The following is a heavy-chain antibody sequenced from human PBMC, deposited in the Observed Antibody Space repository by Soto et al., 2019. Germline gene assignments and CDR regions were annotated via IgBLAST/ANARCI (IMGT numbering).Heavy chain of an antibody. CDR1: GVSISTNNW. Sequence: QVQLQESGPGLVKPSGTVSLTCAVSGVSISTNNWWTWVRQPPGKGLEWIGEIYHTGSTNHNPSRKNRVIISVGMSNNQVSLKLSSVTAADTALYYCARTLSDSIGFDYWGQGSLVSVSS. J-gene: IGHJ4*02. CDR3: ARTLSDSIGFDY. V-gene: IGHV4-4*02. D-gene: IGHD3-22*01. CDR2: IYHTGST.